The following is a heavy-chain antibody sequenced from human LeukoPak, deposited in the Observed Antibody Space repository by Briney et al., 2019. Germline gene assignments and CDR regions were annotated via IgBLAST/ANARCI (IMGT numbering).Heavy chain of an antibody. CDR2: ISDSGGTT. CDR3: AKGLGFLPQFDY. J-gene: IGHJ4*02. D-gene: IGHD6-19*01. V-gene: IGHV3-23*01. CDR1: GFTVSNTC. Sequence: GGSLRLSCAASGFTVSNTCMSWVRQAPGKGLEWVSSISDSGGTTYYADSVKGRFTISRDNSKNTVYLQMNSLRAEDTALYYCAKGLGFLPQFDYWGQGTLVAVSS.